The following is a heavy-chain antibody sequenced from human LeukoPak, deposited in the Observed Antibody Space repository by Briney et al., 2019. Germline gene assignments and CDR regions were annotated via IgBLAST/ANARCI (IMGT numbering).Heavy chain of an antibody. Sequence: GGSLRLSCAASGFTFSSYLMSWVRQAPGKGLEWVANIKPDGSERYYVDSVEGRFTISRDNAKNSLYLQMNSLRAEDTAVYYCARDDGLRTVDYWGQGTLVTVSS. CDR2: IKPDGSER. CDR3: ARDDGLRTVDY. D-gene: IGHD4-17*01. V-gene: IGHV3-7*01. J-gene: IGHJ4*02. CDR1: GFTFSSYL.